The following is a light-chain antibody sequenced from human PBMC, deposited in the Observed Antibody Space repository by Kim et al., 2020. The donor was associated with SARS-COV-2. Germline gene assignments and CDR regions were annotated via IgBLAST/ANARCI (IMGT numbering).Light chain of an antibody. V-gene: IGLV3-19*01. CDR2: GKN. CDR1: GRRSCY. CDR3: NSRDSSGNHLV. J-gene: IGLJ2*01. Sequence: LGQTARIPGQGDGRRSCYASWYQQKPGQAPVLVIYGKNNRPSGIPDRFSGSSSGNTASLTITGAQAEDEADYYCNSRDSSGNHLVFGGGTQLTVL.